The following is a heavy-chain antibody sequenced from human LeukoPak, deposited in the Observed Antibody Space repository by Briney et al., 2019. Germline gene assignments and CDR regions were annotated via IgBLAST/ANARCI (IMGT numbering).Heavy chain of an antibody. CDR1: GTFISPYH. CDR3: ARVLCVSNGICYAFDI. J-gene: IGHJ3*02. Sequence: SETLSLTCTVSGTFISPYHWSWVRQSAGKGLEWMVLMHSSGSSNYIPSLKSRVTIPPDNSNNQFSPRFGSWSAADTAVYYFARVLCVSNGICYAFDIWGQGTTVIVSS. CDR2: MHSSGSS. D-gene: IGHD2-8*01. V-gene: IGHV4-4*07.